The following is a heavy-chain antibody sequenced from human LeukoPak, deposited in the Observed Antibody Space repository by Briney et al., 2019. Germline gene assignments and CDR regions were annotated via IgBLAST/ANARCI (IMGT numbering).Heavy chain of an antibody. CDR1: GFTFSSYA. J-gene: IGHJ4*02. V-gene: IGHV3-23*01. CDR2: ISGSGGST. D-gene: IGHD2-2*02. CDR3: AKDNVVVVPAAIEGSSGWPNY. Sequence: GGSLRLSCAASGFTFSSYAMSWVRQAPGKGLEWVSAISGSGGSTYYADSVKGRFTISRDNSKNTLYLQMNSLRAEDTAVYYCAKDNVVVVPAAIEGSSGWPNYWGQGTLVTVSS.